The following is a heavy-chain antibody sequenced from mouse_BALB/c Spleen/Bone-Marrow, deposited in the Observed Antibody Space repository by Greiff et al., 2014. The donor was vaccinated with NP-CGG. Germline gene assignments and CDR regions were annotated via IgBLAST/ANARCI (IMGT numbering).Heavy chain of an antibody. Sequence: VQLQQSGAELVKPGASVKLSCTASGSNIKDTYMHWVKQRPEQGLEWIGRIDPANGNTKYDPKFQGKATITADTSSNTAYLQLSSLTSEDTAVYYCANYYYGYYFDSWGQGTTLTVSS. J-gene: IGHJ2*01. CDR1: GSNIKDTY. CDR2: IDPANGNT. V-gene: IGHV14-3*02. CDR3: ANYYYGYYFDS. D-gene: IGHD1-1*01.